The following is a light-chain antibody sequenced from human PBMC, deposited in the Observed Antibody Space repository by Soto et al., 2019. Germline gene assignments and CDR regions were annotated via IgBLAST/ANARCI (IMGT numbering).Light chain of an antibody. CDR1: DTISSW. J-gene: IGKJ5*01. CDR2: DAS. CDR3: QQYNNWPIT. V-gene: IGKV1-5*01. Sequence: DIQLTQSPSSLSASVGDRVTMTCRASDTISSWLAWYQQKPGKAPKLLIYDASSLESGVPSRFSGSGSGTEFTLTISSLQSEDFAVYYCQQYNNWPITFGQGTRLEIK.